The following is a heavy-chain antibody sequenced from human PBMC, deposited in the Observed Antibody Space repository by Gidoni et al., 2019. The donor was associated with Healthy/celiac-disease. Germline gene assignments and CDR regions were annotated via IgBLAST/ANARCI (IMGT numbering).Heavy chain of an antibody. CDR3: ARTNYYDSSGYYYLGIDY. V-gene: IGHV2-26*01. CDR1: GFSLSHARLG. CDR2: IFSNDEK. Sequence: QVTLKESGPVLVKPTETLTLTCTVSGFSLSHARLGVSWIRQPPGKALEWLAHIFSNDEKSYSTSLKSRLTISKDTSKSQVVLTMTNMDPVDTATYYCARTNYYDSSGYYYLGIDYWGQGTLVTVSS. J-gene: IGHJ4*02. D-gene: IGHD3-22*01.